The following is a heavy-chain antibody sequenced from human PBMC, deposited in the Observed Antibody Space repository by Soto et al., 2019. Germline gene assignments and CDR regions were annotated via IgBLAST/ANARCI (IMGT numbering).Heavy chain of an antibody. D-gene: IGHD1-1*01. V-gene: IGHV3-11*06. CDR3: ARSGDNYNRLDY. CDR1: GFTFSYYY. Sequence: GGSLRLSCEGSGFTFSYYYIRWIRQAPGKGLEWISYSSNSGTFSRYADSVKGRFSISRDNTKNLLYLQMNSLRAEDTAVYYCARSGDNYNRLDYWGQGTPVTVSS. J-gene: IGHJ4*02. CDR2: SSNSGTFS.